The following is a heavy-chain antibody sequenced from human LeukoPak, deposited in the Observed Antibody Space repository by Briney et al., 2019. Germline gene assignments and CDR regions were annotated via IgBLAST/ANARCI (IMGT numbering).Heavy chain of an antibody. V-gene: IGHV4-59*01. Sequence: PSETLSLTCTVSGGSISSYYWSWIRQPPGKGLEWIGYISYSGSTNYNPSLKSRVTISVDTSKNQFSLKLSSVTAADTAVYYCARGYCSSTSCYGGPDASDIWGQGTMVTVSS. J-gene: IGHJ3*02. CDR1: GGSISSYY. CDR2: ISYSGST. CDR3: ARGYCSSTSCYGGPDASDI. D-gene: IGHD2-2*01.